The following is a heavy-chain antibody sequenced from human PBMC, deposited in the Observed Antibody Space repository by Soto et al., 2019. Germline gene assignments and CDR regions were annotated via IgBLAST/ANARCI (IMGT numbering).Heavy chain of an antibody. Sequence: VQLVESGGGVVQPGRSLRLSCEASGFTFRTYGMYWVRQAPGKGLEWVAVIWYDASNKYYADSVKGRFTISRDNSENTLYLQMNSLRAEDTAVYYCARGRVDGGELDLWGQGTRVTVSS. V-gene: IGHV3-33*01. CDR3: ARGRVDGGELDL. D-gene: IGHD1-26*01. J-gene: IGHJ4*02. CDR1: GFTFRTYG. CDR2: IWYDASNK.